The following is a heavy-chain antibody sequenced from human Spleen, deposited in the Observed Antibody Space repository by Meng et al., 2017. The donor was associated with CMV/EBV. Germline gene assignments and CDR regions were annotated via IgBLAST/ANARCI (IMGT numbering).Heavy chain of an antibody. CDR3: AAGTVHTSSWTGNRVGGGMDV. V-gene: IGHV1-46*01. CDR2: INPSGGST. D-gene: IGHD6-13*01. Sequence: ASVKVSCKASGYTFTSYYMHWVRQAPGQGLEWMGIINPSGGSTSYAQKFQGRVTMTRDTSTSTVYMELSSLRSEDTAVYYCAAGTVHTSSWTGNRVGGGMDVWGQGTTVTVSS. J-gene: IGHJ6*02. CDR1: GYTFTSYY.